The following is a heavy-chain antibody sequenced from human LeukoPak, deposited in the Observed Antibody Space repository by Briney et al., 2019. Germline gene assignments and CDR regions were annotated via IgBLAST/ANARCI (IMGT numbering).Heavy chain of an antibody. J-gene: IGHJ4*02. D-gene: IGHD1-1*01. CDR3: AREGLFSLQEASHWLWPDAYFDY. V-gene: IGHV1-18*01. CDR2: ISAYNGNT. CDR1: GYTFTSYA. Sequence: ASVKVSCKASGYTFTSYAMNWVRQAPGQGLEWMGWISAYNGNTNCAQKLQGRVTMTTDTSTSTAYMELRSLRSDDTAVYYCAREGLFSLQEASHWLWPDAYFDYWGQGTLVTVSS.